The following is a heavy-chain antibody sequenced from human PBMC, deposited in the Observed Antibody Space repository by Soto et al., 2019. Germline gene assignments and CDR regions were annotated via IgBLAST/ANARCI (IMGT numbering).Heavy chain of an antibody. CDR2: ISAYNGNT. CDR1: GYTFTSYC. J-gene: IGHJ3*02. CDR3: ARTESSGYWPHDAFDI. D-gene: IGHD5-12*01. V-gene: IGHV1-18*01. Sequence: ASVKVSCKASGYTFTSYCISWVRQAPGQGLEWMGWISAYNGNTNYAQKLQGRVTMTTDTSTSTAYMELRSLRSDDTAVYYCARTESSGYWPHDAFDIWGQGTMVTVS.